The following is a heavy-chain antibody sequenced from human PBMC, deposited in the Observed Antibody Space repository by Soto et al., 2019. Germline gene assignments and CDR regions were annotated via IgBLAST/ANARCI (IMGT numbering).Heavy chain of an antibody. CDR2: ISYDGTNK. D-gene: IGHD1-26*01. CDR1: GFTFSRFA. V-gene: IGHV3-30-3*01. J-gene: IGHJ6*02. CDR3: ARDLGVLLARGSYYYGMDV. Sequence: QVQLVESGGGVVQPGRSLRLSCAASGFTFSRFAIHWVRQAPGKGLEWVAVISYDGTNKYYADSVKGRFTISRDNSKNTLFLQMNSLRAEDTAVYYCARDLGVLLARGSYYYGMDVWGQGTTVTVSS.